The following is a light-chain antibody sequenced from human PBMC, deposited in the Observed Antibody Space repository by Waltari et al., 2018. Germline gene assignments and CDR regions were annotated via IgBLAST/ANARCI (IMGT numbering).Light chain of an antibody. CDR2: EVR. J-gene: IGLJ2*01. CDR1: SSDVGGHNF. CDR3: TAYAGSNILV. Sequence: QSALTQPPSASGSPGQSVTISCTGTSSDVGGHNFVSWYQQHPGKVPKLMSHEVRKRPSGGPDRISGAKSGDTASLAVSGLQAEDEADYYCTAYAGSNILVFGGGTKLTVL. V-gene: IGLV2-8*01.